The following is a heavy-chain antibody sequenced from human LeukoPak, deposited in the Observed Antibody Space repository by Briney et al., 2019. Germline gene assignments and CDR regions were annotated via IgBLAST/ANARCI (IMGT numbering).Heavy chain of an antibody. Sequence: GASVKVSCKASGGTFSSYAISWVRQAPGQGLEWMGRIIPILGIANYAQKFQGRVTITADKSTSTAYMELSSLRSEDTAVYYCARSYYYDSSGYGLFDYWGQGTLVTVSS. J-gene: IGHJ4*02. D-gene: IGHD3-22*01. CDR2: IIPILGIA. V-gene: IGHV1-69*04. CDR1: GGTFSSYA. CDR3: ARSYYYDSSGYGLFDY.